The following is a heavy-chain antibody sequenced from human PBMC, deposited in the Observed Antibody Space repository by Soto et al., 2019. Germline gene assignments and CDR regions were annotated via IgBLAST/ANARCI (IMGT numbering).Heavy chain of an antibody. CDR1: GGSISSGDHY. CDR3: ARLDKDYGDYDY. Sequence: KSSETLSLTCTVSGGSISSGDHYWSWIRQTPGKGLEWIGYIYYSGTTYYNPSLKSRVTMSVDTSKKQFSLKVSSVTATDTAVYYCARLDKDYGDYDYWGQGTLVTGLL. D-gene: IGHD4-17*01. J-gene: IGHJ4*02. V-gene: IGHV4-30-4*01. CDR2: IYYSGTT.